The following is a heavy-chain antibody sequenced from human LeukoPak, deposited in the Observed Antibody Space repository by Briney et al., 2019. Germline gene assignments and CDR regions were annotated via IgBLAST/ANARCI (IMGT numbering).Heavy chain of an antibody. Sequence: GGSLRLSCAASGFTFSSYWMSWVRQAPGKGLEWVANIKQDGSEKYYVDSVKGRFTISRENAKNSLYLQMNSLRAEDTAVYYCARPYSSGWDPIDYWGQGTLVTVSA. J-gene: IGHJ4*02. D-gene: IGHD6-19*01. CDR2: IKQDGSEK. CDR3: ARPYSSGWDPIDY. V-gene: IGHV3-7*01. CDR1: GFTFSSYW.